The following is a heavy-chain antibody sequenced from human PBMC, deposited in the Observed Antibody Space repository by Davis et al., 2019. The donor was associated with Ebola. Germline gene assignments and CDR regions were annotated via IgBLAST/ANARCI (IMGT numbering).Heavy chain of an antibody. CDR1: GFIFSSYV. D-gene: IGHD1-26*01. CDR2: FGVGADT. V-gene: IGHV3-69-1*02. CDR3: ARDSGTYSAQY. J-gene: IGHJ4*02. Sequence: GGSLRLSCAASGFIFSSYVMNWVRQAPGKGLEWVSTFGVGADTYYADSVKGRFTISRDDAKNSLYLQMNSLRDDDTAVYYCARDSGTYSAQYWGQGILVTVSS.